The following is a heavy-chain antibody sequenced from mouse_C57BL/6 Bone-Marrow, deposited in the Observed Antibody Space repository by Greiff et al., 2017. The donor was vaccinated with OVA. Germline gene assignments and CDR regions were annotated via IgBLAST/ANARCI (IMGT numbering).Heavy chain of an antibody. D-gene: IGHD1-1*01. V-gene: IGHV5-6*02. CDR1: GFTFSSYG. Sequence: DVKLVESGGDLVKPGGSLKLSCAASGFTFSSYGMSWVRQTPDKRLEWVATISSGGSYAYYPDSVQGRFTISSDNAKNNLYLQMSSLESEDTAMYYCARLHYGSPFAYWGQGTLVTVSA. CDR2: ISSGGSYA. J-gene: IGHJ3*01. CDR3: ARLHYGSPFAY.